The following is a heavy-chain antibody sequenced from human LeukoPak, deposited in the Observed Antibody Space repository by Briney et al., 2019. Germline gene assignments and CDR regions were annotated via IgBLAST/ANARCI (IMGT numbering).Heavy chain of an antibody. CDR3: ARGAYSSGWAYFDH. D-gene: IGHD6-19*01. CDR1: GFTFDDYA. J-gene: IGHJ4*02. CDR2: ISWNSGSI. V-gene: IGHV3-9*01. Sequence: GGSLRLSCAASGFTFDDYAMHWVRHAPGKGLEWVSGISWNSGSIGYADSVKGRFPISRDNAKNSLYLHMDSLRAEDTAVYYCARGAYSSGWAYFDHWGQGTLVTVSS.